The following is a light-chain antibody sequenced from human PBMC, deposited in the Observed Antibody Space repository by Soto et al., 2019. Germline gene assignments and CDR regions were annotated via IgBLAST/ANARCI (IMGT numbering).Light chain of an antibody. J-gene: IGLJ2*01. CDR1: SSNIGSNT. V-gene: IGLV1-44*01. CDR2: SNN. CDR3: AAWDDSLTHVV. Sequence: QSVLTQPPSASGTPGQRVTISCSGSSSNIGSNTVNWYQRLPGTAPKLLIYSNNQRPSGVPDRFSGSKSGTSASLAISGLQSEDEADYYCAAWDDSLTHVVFGGGTKLTVL.